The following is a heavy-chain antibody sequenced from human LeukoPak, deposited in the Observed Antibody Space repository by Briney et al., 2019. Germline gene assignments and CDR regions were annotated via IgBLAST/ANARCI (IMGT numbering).Heavy chain of an antibody. CDR2: ISGSGGST. CDR3: ATGDDSNYFDY. Sequence: GGSLRLSCAASGFTFSSYAMSWVPQAPGKGLEWVSAISGSGGSTYYADSVKGRFTISRDNSKNTLYLQMNSLRAEDTAVYYCATGDDSNYFDYWGQGTLVTVSS. CDR1: GFTFSSYA. D-gene: IGHD3-9*01. J-gene: IGHJ4*02. V-gene: IGHV3-23*01.